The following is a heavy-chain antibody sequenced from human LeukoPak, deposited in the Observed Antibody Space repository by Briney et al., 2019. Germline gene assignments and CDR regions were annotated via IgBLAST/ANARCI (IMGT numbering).Heavy chain of an antibody. J-gene: IGHJ4*02. CDR2: MHHSGSA. D-gene: IGHD2-21*01. V-gene: IGHV4-38-2*02. CDR3: AREEVRKFDC. Sequence: SETLSLTCTVSGGSISGHYWGWIRQPPGKGLEWIGSMHHSGSAYYNPSLKNRLTISVDTSKNQFSLKLNSVTAADTAVYYCAREEVRKFDCWGQGTLVTVS. CDR1: GGSISGHY.